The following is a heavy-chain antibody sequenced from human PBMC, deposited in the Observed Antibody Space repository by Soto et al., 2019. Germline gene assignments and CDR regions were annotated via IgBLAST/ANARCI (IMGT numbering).Heavy chain of an antibody. CDR3: AKIQDIVVVVAATGFDY. CDR2: ISGSGGST. V-gene: IGHV3-23*01. CDR1: GFTFSSYA. J-gene: IGHJ4*02. Sequence: GGSLRLSCAASGFTFSSYAMSWVRQAPGKGLEWVSAISGSGGSTYYADSVKGRFTISRDNSKNTLYLQMNSLRAEDTAVYYCAKIQDIVVVVAATGFDYWGQGTLVTVSS. D-gene: IGHD2-15*01.